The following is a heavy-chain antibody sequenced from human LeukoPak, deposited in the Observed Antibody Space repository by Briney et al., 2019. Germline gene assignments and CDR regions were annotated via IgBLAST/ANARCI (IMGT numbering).Heavy chain of an antibody. J-gene: IGHJ3*02. CDR2: INPSGGST. Sequence: ASVKVSCKASGYTFTSYYMHWVRQAPGQGLEWMGIINPSGGSTSYAQKFQGRVTMTRDTSTSTVYMELSSLRSEDTAVYYCARDPHDDYGVVDAFDIWGQGTMVTVSS. CDR3: ARDPHDDYGVVDAFDI. V-gene: IGHV1-46*01. CDR1: GYTFTSYY. D-gene: IGHD4-17*01.